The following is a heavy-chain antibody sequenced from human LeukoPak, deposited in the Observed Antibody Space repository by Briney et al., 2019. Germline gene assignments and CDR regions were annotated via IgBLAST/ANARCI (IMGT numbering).Heavy chain of an antibody. J-gene: IGHJ4*02. V-gene: IGHV3-30*02. CDR2: IRYDGSNK. D-gene: IGHD3-3*01. CDR3: ARTPRGEMQGGPHDYDFWSGSDY. Sequence: GGSLRLSCAASGFILSSYAMHWVRQAPGKGLEWVAFIRYDGSNKYYADSVKGRFSISRDNSKNTLFLQMNSLRAEDTAVYYCARTPRGEMQGGPHDYDFWSGSDYWGQGTLVTVSS. CDR1: GFILSSYA.